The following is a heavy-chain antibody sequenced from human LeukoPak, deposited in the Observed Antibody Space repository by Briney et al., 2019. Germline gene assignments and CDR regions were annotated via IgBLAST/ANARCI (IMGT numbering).Heavy chain of an antibody. CDR2: INPSGGST. CDR1: GYTFTSYY. J-gene: IGHJ6*02. Sequence: ASVKVSCKASGYTFTSYYMHWVRQAPGQGLEWMGIINPSGGSTSYAQKFQGRVTMTEDTSTDTAYMELSSLRSEDTAVYYCATDLTPPGIAAAGPYYYGMDVWGQGTTVTVSS. D-gene: IGHD6-13*01. CDR3: ATDLTPPGIAAAGPYYYGMDV. V-gene: IGHV1-46*01.